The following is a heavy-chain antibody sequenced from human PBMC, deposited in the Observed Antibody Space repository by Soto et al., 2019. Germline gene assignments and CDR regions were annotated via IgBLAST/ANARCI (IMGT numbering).Heavy chain of an antibody. J-gene: IGHJ6*02. CDR2: INHSGST. CDR1: GGSFSGYY. Sequence: SETLSLTRAVYGGSFSGYYWSWIRQPPGKGLEWIGEINHSGSTNYNPSLKSRVTISVDTSKNQFSLKLSSVTAADTAVYYCARVLRGRGIYYDSSGYKGRNYGMDVWGQGTTVTVSS. CDR3: ARVLRGRGIYYDSSGYKGRNYGMDV. V-gene: IGHV4-34*01. D-gene: IGHD3-22*01.